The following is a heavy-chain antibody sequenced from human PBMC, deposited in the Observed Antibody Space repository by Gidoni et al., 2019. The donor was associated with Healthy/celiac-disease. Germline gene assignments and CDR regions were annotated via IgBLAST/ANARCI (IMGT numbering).Heavy chain of an antibody. V-gene: IGHV3-48*03. CDR2: ISSSGSTI. D-gene: IGHD1-26*01. CDR1: GFTFSSYE. Sequence: EVQLVESGGGLVQPGGSLRLSCAASGFTFSSYEMNWVRQAPGKGLEWVSYISSSGSTIYYADSVEGRFTISRDNAKNSLYLQMNSLRAEDTAVYYCARESLEGGSYRSTYFQHWGQGTLVTVSS. CDR3: ARESLEGGSYRSTYFQH. J-gene: IGHJ1*01.